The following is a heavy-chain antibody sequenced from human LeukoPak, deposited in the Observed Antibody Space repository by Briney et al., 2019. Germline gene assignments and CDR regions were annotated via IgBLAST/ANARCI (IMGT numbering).Heavy chain of an antibody. V-gene: IGHV3-7*01. Sequence: PGGSLRLSCAASGFTFSRYWMSWVRRAPGKGLEWVADINQGGSEKFYVDSVKGRFTISRDNAKNPLYLQMNSLRVEDTAVYYCARVTPGGVGSFDYWGQGTLVTVSS. D-gene: IGHD3-16*01. CDR3: ARVTPGGVGSFDY. J-gene: IGHJ4*02. CDR1: GFTFSRYW. CDR2: INQGGSEK.